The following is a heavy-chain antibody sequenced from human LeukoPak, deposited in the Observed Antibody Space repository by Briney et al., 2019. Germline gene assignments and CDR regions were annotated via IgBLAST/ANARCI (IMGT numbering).Heavy chain of an antibody. CDR2: ISRGGDVT. CDR3: AARPGEVAVPYDY. CDR1: GFTFSTYA. D-gene: IGHD2-15*01. V-gene: IGHV3-23*01. Sequence: PGGSLRLSCAARGFTFSTYAMTSVRQGPGKGLEWVSLISRGGDVTYYADSVKGRFTISRDSSKNTLYLQMHSLRAEDTAVYYCAARPGEVAVPYDYWGQGTLVTVSS. J-gene: IGHJ4*02.